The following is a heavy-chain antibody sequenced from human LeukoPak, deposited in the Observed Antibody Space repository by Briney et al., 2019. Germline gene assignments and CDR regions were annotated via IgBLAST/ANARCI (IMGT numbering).Heavy chain of an antibody. V-gene: IGHV3-7*01. D-gene: IGHD2-15*01. CDR1: SFTVRNYR. J-gene: IGHJ4*02. CDR3: VRHRGYCSGGTCYALWDY. Sequence: GVSLRRSCAASSFTVRNYRMTLMRMAPGKGLEWVADIKEDGGEKHYVEPVKGRFTISRDNAKNSLYLQMNSLRAEDTAMYYCVRHRGYCSGGTCYALWDYCGQGTLVTVSS. CDR2: IKEDGGEK.